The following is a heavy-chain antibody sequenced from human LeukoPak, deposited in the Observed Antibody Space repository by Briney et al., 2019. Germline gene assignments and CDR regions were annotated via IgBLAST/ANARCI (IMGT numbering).Heavy chain of an antibody. CDR2: INRDGREE. Sequence: GGSLRLSCAASGSTFSNYWMNWVRQAPGKGLQWVANINRDGREEYYVDSVKGRFTISRDNAKNSLSLQMSSLRAEDTAVYYCVGRRTSAAGNFWGQGTLVTVSS. V-gene: IGHV3-7*01. D-gene: IGHD6-13*01. CDR3: VGRRTSAAGNF. J-gene: IGHJ4*02. CDR1: GSTFSNYW.